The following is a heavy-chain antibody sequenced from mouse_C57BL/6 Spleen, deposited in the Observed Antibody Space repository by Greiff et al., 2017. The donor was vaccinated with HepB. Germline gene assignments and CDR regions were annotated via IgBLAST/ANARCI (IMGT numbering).Heavy chain of an antibody. D-gene: IGHD1-1*01. J-gene: IGHJ2*01. CDR1: GYSITSGYY. V-gene: IGHV3-6*01. CDR2: ISYDGSN. CDR3: ARNGYYGRGYYFDY. Sequence: VQLQQSGPGLVKPSQSLSLTCSVTGYSITSGYYWNWIRQFPGNKLEWMGYISYDGSNNYNPSLKNRISITRDTSKNQFFLKLNSVTTEDTATYYCARNGYYGRGYYFDYWGQGTTLTVSS.